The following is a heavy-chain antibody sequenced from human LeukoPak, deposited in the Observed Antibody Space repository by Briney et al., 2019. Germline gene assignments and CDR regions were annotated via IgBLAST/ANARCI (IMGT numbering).Heavy chain of an antibody. Sequence: GGSLRLSCAASGFTFSSNAMSWVRQAPGKGLEWVSAISGSGGSTYYADSVKGRFTISRDNSKNTLYLQMNSLRAEDTAVYYCAKLRAHTAMVAYFDYWGQGTLVTVSS. V-gene: IGHV3-23*01. J-gene: IGHJ4*02. CDR3: AKLRAHTAMVAYFDY. CDR2: ISGSGGST. D-gene: IGHD5-18*01. CDR1: GFTFSSNA.